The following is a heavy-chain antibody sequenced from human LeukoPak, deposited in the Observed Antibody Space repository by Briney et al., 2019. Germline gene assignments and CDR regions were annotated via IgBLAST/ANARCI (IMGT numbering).Heavy chain of an antibody. CDR1: GYSISSGYY. CDR3: ARSGASSSGWLLDY. CDR2: IYHDGST. Sequence: SETLSLTCTVSGYSISSGYYWGWIRQPPGKGLEWIGNIYHDGSTYYNPSLKSRVTISVDTSKNQFSLKLNSVTAADTAVYYCARSGASSSGWLLDYWGQGTLVIVSS. D-gene: IGHD6-19*01. V-gene: IGHV4-38-2*02. J-gene: IGHJ4*02.